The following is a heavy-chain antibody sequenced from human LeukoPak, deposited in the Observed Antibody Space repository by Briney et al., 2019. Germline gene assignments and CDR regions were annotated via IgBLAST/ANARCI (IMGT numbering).Heavy chain of an antibody. V-gene: IGHV3-23*01. D-gene: IGHD2-2*01. CDR2: ISGSGVSA. CDR3: AKDPANQLLYPAHFSH. J-gene: IGHJ1*01. Sequence: GGSLRLSCAASGFTFSSYVMNWVRQAPGKGLEWVSAISGSGVSASYANSVKGRFTISRDNSKNTLYLHMNSLRAEDTAIYFCAKDPANQLLYPAHFSHWGQGTLVTVSS. CDR1: GFTFSSYV.